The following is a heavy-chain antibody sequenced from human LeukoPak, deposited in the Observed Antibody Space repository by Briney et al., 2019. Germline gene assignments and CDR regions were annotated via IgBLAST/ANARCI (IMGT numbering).Heavy chain of an antibody. J-gene: IGHJ5*02. CDR1: GGSISSSSYY. CDR3: ARHNYYDFWSGMGGYGNWFDP. D-gene: IGHD3-3*01. CDR2: IYYSGST. V-gene: IGHV4-39*01. Sequence: SETLSLTCTVSGGSISSSSYYWGWIRQPPGKGLEWIGSIYYSGSTYYNPSLKSRVTISVDTSKNQFSLKLSSVTAADTAVYYRARHNYYDFWSGMGGYGNWFDPWGQGTLVTVSS.